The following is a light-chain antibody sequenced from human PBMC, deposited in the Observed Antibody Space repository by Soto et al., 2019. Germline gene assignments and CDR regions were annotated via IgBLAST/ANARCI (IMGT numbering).Light chain of an antibody. CDR2: GAS. J-gene: IGKJ5*01. Sequence: ELVMTQSPATLSVSPGERAILSCRASQSVTNNLAWYQQKPDQAPRILIYGASTRATGIPDRFSGSGSGTDFTLTISRLEPEDFAVYYCQQYGSSPLTFGQGTRLEIK. CDR3: QQYGSSPLT. CDR1: QSVTNN. V-gene: IGKV3-20*01.